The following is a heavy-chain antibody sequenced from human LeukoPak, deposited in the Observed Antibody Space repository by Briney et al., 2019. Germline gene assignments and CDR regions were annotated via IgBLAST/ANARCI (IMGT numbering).Heavy chain of an antibody. CDR1: GFTFSSYG. J-gene: IGHJ6*02. CDR2: ISYDGSNK. D-gene: IGHD3-10*01. Sequence: GGSLRLSCAASGFTFSSYGMHWVRQAPGKGLEWVAVISYDGSNKYYADSVKGRFTISRDNSKNTLYLQMNSLRAEDTAVYYCAIEYGSGSYLPNYYYYYGMHVWGQGTTVTVSS. CDR3: AIEYGSGSYLPNYYYYYGMHV. V-gene: IGHV3-30*03.